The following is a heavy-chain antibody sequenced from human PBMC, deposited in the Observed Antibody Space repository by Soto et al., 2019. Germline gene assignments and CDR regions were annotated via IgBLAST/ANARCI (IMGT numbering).Heavy chain of an antibody. Sequence: VKVSCKASGGTFSSYAISWVRQAPGQGLEWMGGIIPIFGTANYAQKFQGRVTITADESTSTAYMELSSLRSEDTAVYYCARVTQDDYYYYYGMDVWGQGTTVTVSS. CDR1: GGTFSSYA. CDR2: IIPIFGTA. V-gene: IGHV1-69*13. D-gene: IGHD1-20*01. CDR3: ARVTQDDYYYYYGMDV. J-gene: IGHJ6*02.